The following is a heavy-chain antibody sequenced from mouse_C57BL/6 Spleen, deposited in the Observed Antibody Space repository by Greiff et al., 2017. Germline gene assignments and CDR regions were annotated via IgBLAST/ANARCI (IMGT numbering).Heavy chain of an antibody. V-gene: IGHV1-9*01. J-gene: IGHJ2*01. D-gene: IGHD1-1*01. CDR2: ILPGSGST. CDR3: ARRDYYGSSYGYFDY. CDR1: GYTFTGYW. Sequence: QVQLKQSGAELMKPGASVKLSCTATGYTFTGYWIEWVKQRPGHGLEWIGEILPGSGSTNYNEKFKGKATFTADTSSNTAYMQLSSLTTEDSAIYYCARRDYYGSSYGYFDYWGQGTTLTVSS.